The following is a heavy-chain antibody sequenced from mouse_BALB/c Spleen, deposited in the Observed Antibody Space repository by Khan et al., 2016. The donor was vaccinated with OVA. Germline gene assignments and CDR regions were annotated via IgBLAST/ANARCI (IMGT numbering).Heavy chain of an antibody. CDR1: GFSVSRYN. J-gene: IGHJ4*01. CDR2: IWGGGGT. CDR3: AIAYYRYDGYYAMDY. D-gene: IGHD2-14*01. Sequence: VQLQESGPGLVAPSQSLSITCTVSGFSVSRYNIHWIRQAPGKGLEWLGLIWGGGGTDYNPHLKSRLSISKDNSKSQVVIKMTSLQTDDTAMYYCAIAYYRYDGYYAMDYGGQGISVTVSS. V-gene: IGHV2-6-4*01.